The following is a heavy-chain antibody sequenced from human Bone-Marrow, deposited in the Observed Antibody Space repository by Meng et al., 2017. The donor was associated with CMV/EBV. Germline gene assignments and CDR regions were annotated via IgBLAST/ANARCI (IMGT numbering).Heavy chain of an antibody. J-gene: IGHJ6*02. D-gene: IGHD2-21*01. CDR1: GFTFSSSW. V-gene: IGHV3-7*01. CDR3: ANSGLAGGAR. CDR2: IKHDGSEK. Sequence: GESLKISCVASGFTFSSSWMSWVRRAPGKGLEWVATIKHDGSEKHHGDSAKGRFTISRDNAKNSLFLQMDSLRAEDTAVYYCANSGLAGGARWGQGTTVTVSS.